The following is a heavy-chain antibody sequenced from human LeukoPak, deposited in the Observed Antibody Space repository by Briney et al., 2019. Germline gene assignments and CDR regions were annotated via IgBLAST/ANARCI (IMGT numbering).Heavy chain of an antibody. CDR1: GGSISSYY. J-gene: IGHJ4*02. CDR3: ARDRYDFWSGYYSDY. V-gene: IGHV4-59*01. D-gene: IGHD3-3*01. CDR2: IYYSGST. Sequence: SETLSLTCTVSGGSISSYYWSWIRRPPGKGLEWIGYIYYSGSTNYNPSLKSRVTISVDTSKNQFSLKLSSVTAADTAVYYCARDRYDFWSGYYSDYWGQGTLVTVSS.